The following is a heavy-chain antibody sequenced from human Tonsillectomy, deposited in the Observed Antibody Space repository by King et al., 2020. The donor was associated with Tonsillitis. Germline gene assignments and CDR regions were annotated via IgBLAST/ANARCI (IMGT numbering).Heavy chain of an antibody. CDR3: ARGGGLPFSYGYLDY. D-gene: IGHD5-18*01. CDR2: IYTSGST. V-gene: IGHV4-61*02. Sequence: QLQESGPGLVKPSQTLSLTCTVSGGSISSGNYYWSWIRQPAGKGLEWIGHIYTSGSTNYNPSLKSRVTISVDPSKNHFSLKLSSVTAADTAVYFCARGGGLPFSYGYLDYWGQGTLVTVSS. J-gene: IGHJ4*02. CDR1: GGSISSGNYY.